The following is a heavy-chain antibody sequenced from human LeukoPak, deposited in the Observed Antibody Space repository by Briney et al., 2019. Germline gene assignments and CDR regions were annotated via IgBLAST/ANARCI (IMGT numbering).Heavy chain of an antibody. CDR1: VSAFTNAR. CDR2: IKKQTNARTT. CDR3: IPPKHYYDSSGYLGY. Sequence: GGSLRLSYVAHVSAFTNARTSWTPQSPWKRIKSATPIKKQTNARTTDYAAPLKGRLTIARDDAQKTGYLQMHSLKTQDTAVYYCIPPKHYYDSSGYLGYRGQGTLVTVSS. D-gene: IGHD3-22*01. J-gene: IGHJ4*02. V-gene: IGHV3-15*01.